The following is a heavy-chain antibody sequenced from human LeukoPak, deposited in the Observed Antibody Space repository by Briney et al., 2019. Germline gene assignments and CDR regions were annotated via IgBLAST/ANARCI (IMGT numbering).Heavy chain of an antibody. CDR1: RFTFSSYA. D-gene: IGHD6-19*01. V-gene: IGHV3-23*01. J-gene: IGHJ4*02. Sequence: GGSLRLSCAASRFTFSSYAMNWVRQAPGKGLEWVSGISSSGGTTSYADSVKGRFTMSRDNSKNTLYLQMNSLRAEDTAVYYCAKDRWSGWFDYWGQGTLVTVSS. CDR3: AKDRWSGWFDY. CDR2: ISSSGGTT.